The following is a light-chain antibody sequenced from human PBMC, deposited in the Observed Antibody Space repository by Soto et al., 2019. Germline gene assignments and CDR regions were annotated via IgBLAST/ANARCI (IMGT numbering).Light chain of an antibody. CDR3: CSYAGSYTHVV. CDR2: DVS. J-gene: IGLJ2*01. CDR1: SSDVGGYNY. Sequence: QSALTQPRSVSGSPGQSVTISCTGTSSDVGGYNYVSWYQQHPGKAPKLMIYDVSKRPSGVPDRFSGCKSGNTASLTISGLQPADEADYYCCSYAGSYTHVVFGGGTKLTVL. V-gene: IGLV2-11*01.